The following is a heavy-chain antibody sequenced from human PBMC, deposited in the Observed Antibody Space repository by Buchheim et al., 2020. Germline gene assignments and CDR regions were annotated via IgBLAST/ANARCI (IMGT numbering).Heavy chain of an antibody. CDR2: INSDGSS. Sequence: QMQLQESGPGLVKPSQTLSLTCTVSGASISSGGYHWSWIRQHPGKGLEWIGFINSDGSSHSHPSLKGRITISVDTSQNQFSLRLSSVAAANRAVYDCAAYQPGRGGQGYWGQGTL. CDR1: GASISSGGYH. V-gene: IGHV4-31*03. CDR3: AAYQPGRGGQGY. D-gene: IGHD1-14*01. J-gene: IGHJ4*02.